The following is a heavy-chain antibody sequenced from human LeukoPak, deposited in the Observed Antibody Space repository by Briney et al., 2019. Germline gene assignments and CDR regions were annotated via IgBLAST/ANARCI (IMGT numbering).Heavy chain of an antibody. CDR3: ARGVGGRGWFDP. Sequence: ASVKVSCKASGYTFTSYYMHWVRQAPGQGLEWMGWMNPNSGNTGYAQKFQGRVTITRNTSISTAYMELSSLRSEDTAVYYCARGVGGRGWFDPWGQGTLVTVSS. CDR2: MNPNSGNT. V-gene: IGHV1-8*03. CDR1: GYTFTSYY. J-gene: IGHJ5*02. D-gene: IGHD3-10*01.